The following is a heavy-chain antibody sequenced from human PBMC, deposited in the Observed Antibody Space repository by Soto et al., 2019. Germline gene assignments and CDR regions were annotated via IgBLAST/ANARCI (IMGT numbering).Heavy chain of an antibody. CDR1: GGSISSYY. J-gene: IGHJ4*02. V-gene: IGHV4-59*01. Sequence: SETLSLTCTVSGGSISSYYWSWIRQPPGKGLEWIGYIYYSGSTNYNPSLKSRVTISVDTSKNQFSLKLSSVTAADLAVYYCARDPAGYYGSGSGFDYWGQGTLVTVSS. D-gene: IGHD3-10*01. CDR2: IYYSGST. CDR3: ARDPAGYYGSGSGFDY.